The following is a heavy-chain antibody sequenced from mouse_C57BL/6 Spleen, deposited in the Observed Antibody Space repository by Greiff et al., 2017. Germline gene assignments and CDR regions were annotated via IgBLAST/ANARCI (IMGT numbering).Heavy chain of an antibody. CDR3: APTESSRGYFDY. CDR2: IHPNSGST. J-gene: IGHJ2*01. Sequence: VQLQQPGAELVKPGASVKLSCKASGYTFTSYWMHWVKQSPGQGLEWIGMIHPNSGSTNYNEKFKSKATLTVDKSSSTAYMQLSSLTSEDSAVYYCAPTESSRGYFDYWGQGTTLTVSS. CDR1: GYTFTSYW. D-gene: IGHD1-1*01. V-gene: IGHV1-64*01.